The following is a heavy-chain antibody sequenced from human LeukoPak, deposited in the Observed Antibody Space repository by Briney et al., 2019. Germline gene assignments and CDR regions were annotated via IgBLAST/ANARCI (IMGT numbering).Heavy chain of an antibody. D-gene: IGHD6-19*01. CDR3: ARGGQWLDTNWTFDY. V-gene: IGHV3-23*01. CDR1: GFTFSYYG. CDR2: FGHNGGIT. Sequence: GGSLRLSCAASGFTFSYYGLSWVRQAPGKGLEWVSGFGHNGGITYADSVKGRFTISRDNSKNTLYLQMNSLRAEDTAVYYCARGGQWLDTNWTFDYWGQGTLVTVSS. J-gene: IGHJ4*02.